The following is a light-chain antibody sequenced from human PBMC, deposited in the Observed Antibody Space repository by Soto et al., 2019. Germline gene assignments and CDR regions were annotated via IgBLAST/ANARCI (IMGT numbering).Light chain of an antibody. CDR3: CSYAGSSTWV. V-gene: IGLV2-23*02. Sequence: QSALTQPASVSGSPGQSITISCTGTSSDVGSYNLVSWYQQHPDKPPKLIIYEVSKWPSGVSSRFSASKSGNTASLTISGLQSEDEADYYCCSYAGSSTWVFGGGTKLTVL. CDR1: SSDVGSYNL. CDR2: EVS. J-gene: IGLJ3*02.